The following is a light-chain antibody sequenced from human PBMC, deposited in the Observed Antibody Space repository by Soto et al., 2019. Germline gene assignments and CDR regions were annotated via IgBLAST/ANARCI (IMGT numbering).Light chain of an antibody. CDR2: NVS. CDR3: LQCVFYWT. Sequence: DIQMTQSPSTLPASVGDRVTITCRASQTIGNWLAWYQQKPGKVPKLLIYNVSSIESGVPSRFSGSGSGTVFTLTISRLPCHDFALSSCLQCVFYWTFGQGTKVEIK. CDR1: QTIGNW. J-gene: IGKJ1*01. V-gene: IGKV1-5*03.